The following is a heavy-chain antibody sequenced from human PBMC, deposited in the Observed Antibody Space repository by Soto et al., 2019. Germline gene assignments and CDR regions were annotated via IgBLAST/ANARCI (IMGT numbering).Heavy chain of an antibody. V-gene: IGHV3-73*01. CDR2: IRSKANSYAT. J-gene: IGHJ6*03. Sequence: PGGSLRLSCAASGFTFSGSAMHWVRQASGKGLEWVGRIRSKANSYATAYAASVKGRFTISRDDSKNTAYLQMNSLKTEDTAVYYCTRPVVAATPGEVYYYMDVWGKGTTVTVSS. D-gene: IGHD2-15*01. CDR1: GFTFSGSA. CDR3: TRPVVAATPGEVYYYMDV.